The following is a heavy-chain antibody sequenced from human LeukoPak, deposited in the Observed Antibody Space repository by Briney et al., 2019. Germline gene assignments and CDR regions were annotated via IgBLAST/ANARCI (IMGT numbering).Heavy chain of an antibody. J-gene: IGHJ4*02. CDR2: INPNSGGT. D-gene: IGHD3-22*01. CDR3: ARDRHYYDSSGSPYFDY. CDR1: GYTFTGYY. Sequence: GASVKVSCKASGYTFTGYYMHWVRQAPGQGLEWMGWINPNSGGTNYAQKFQGRVTMTRDTSISTAYMELSRLRSDDTAVYYCARDRHYYDSSGSPYFDYWGQGTLVTVSS. V-gene: IGHV1-2*02.